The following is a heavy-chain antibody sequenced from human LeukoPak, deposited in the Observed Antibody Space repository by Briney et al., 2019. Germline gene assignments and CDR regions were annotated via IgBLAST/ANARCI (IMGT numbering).Heavy chain of an antibody. Sequence: GGSLRLSCSASGFTFSSYAMHWVRQAPGKGLEWVSGISGSGGTTSYADSVKGRFTISRDNSKNTLDLQMNSLRAEDTALYYCARYNSGYDSWGQGALVTVSS. CDR2: ISGSGGTT. CDR1: GFTFSSYA. D-gene: IGHD5-12*01. CDR3: ARYNSGYDS. V-gene: IGHV3-23*01. J-gene: IGHJ4*02.